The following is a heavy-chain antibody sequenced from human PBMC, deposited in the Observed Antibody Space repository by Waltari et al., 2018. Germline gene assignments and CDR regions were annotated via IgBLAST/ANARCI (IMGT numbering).Heavy chain of an antibody. D-gene: IGHD6-13*01. CDR3: ARGGYSSSWYEGGGFDY. V-gene: IGHV4-31*03. CDR1: GGSLSSGGYY. CDR2: IYYSGST. J-gene: IGHJ4*02. Sequence: QVQLQESGPGLVKPSQTLSLTCTVSGGSLSSGGYYWSWIRQHPGKGLEWIGYIYYSGSTYYNPSLKSRVTISVDTSKNQFSLKLSSVTAADTAVYYCARGGYSSSWYEGGGFDYWGQGTLVTVSS.